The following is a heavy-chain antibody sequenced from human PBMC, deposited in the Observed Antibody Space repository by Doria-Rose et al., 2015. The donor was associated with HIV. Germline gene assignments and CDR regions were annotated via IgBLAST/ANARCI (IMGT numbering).Heavy chain of an antibody. Sequence: QVTLKESGPVLVKPTETLTLTCTVSGVSLSSPGMGVSWIRQPPGKALEWLCNISSDDERSYKTSLKSRLTISRGTSKSRVVLTMTDMDPVDTATYYCARIKSSRWYHKYYFDFWGQGTLVIVSA. CDR2: ISSDDER. J-gene: IGHJ4*02. D-gene: IGHD6-13*01. V-gene: IGHV2-26*01. CDR1: GVSLSSPGMG. CDR3: ARIKSSRWYHKYYFDF.